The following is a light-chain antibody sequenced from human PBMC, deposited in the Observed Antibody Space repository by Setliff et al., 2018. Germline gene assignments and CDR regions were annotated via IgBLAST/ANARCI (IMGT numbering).Light chain of an antibody. Sequence: QSALAQPASVSGSPGQSITISCTGTSSDVGGYNYVSWYRQHPGKAPKLMIYDVTKWPSGVSNRFSGSKSGNTASLTISGLQAEDEADYYCCSYAGSSTYVFGTGTKVTVL. J-gene: IGLJ1*01. V-gene: IGLV2-23*02. CDR1: SSDVGGYNY. CDR2: DVT. CDR3: CSYAGSSTYV.